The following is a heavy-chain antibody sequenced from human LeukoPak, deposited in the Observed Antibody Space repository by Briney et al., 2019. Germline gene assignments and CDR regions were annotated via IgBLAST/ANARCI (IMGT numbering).Heavy chain of an antibody. V-gene: IGHV1-2*02. CDR3: ARDETSGIVGAHDY. CDR2: INPNSGGT. D-gene: IGHD1-26*01. CDR1: GYTFTGYY. J-gene: IGHJ4*02. Sequence: GASVKVSCKASGYTFTGYYMHWVRQAPGQGLEWMAWINPNSGGTNYAQKFQGRVTMTRDTSISTAYMELSRLRSDDTAVYYCARDETSGIVGAHDYWGQGTLVTVSS.